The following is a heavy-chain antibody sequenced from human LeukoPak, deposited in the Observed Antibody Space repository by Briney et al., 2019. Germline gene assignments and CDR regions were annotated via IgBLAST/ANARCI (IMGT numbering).Heavy chain of an antibody. CDR2: IYISGST. V-gene: IGHV4-61*02. D-gene: IGHD6-13*01. Sequence: PSQTLSLTCTVSGGSIRSGSYYWSWIRQPAGKGLEWIGRIYISGSTDYTPSLKSRATVSADTSKNQFSLKLTSVTAADTAVYYCSSLEVSSSWRYWGQGTLVTVSS. CDR1: GGSIRSGSYY. CDR3: SSLEVSSSWRY. J-gene: IGHJ4*02.